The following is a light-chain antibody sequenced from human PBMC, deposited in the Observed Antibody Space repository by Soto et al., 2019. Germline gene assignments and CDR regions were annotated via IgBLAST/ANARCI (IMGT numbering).Light chain of an antibody. V-gene: IGLV2-18*02. CDR3: SSYTSSSTYV. CDR1: SSDVGSYNR. CDR2: EVS. J-gene: IGLJ1*01. Sequence: QSVLTQPPSASGSPGQSVTISCTGTSSDVGSYNRVSWYQQPPGTAPKLMISEVSNRPSGVPDRFSGSKSGNTASLTISGLQAEDEADYYCSSYTSSSTYVFGTGTKVTVL.